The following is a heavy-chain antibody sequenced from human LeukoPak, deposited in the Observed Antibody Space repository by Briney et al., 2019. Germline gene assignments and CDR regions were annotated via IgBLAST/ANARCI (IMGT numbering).Heavy chain of an antibody. Sequence: ASVKVSCKASGYTFTSYDINWVRQATGQGLEWMGWMNPNSGNTGYAQKFQGRVTMTRNTSISTAYMELSSLRSEDTAVYYCAREELELRGWFDPWGQGTLVTISS. CDR1: GYTFTSYD. D-gene: IGHD1-26*01. V-gene: IGHV1-8*01. CDR2: MNPNSGNT. CDR3: AREELELRGWFDP. J-gene: IGHJ5*02.